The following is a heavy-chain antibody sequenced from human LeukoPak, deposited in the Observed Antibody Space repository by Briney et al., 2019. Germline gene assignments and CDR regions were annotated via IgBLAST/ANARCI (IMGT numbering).Heavy chain of an antibody. CDR1: GFTFSSYA. J-gene: IGHJ4*02. Sequence: GGSLRLSCAASGFTFSSYAMSWVRQAPGKGLEWVSSISNSGGRTFYTDSVKGRFTISRDNSKITLYLQMNSLRAEDTAVYYCATRRPYCSSTSCYPGLFDYWGQGTLVTVSS. D-gene: IGHD2-2*01. CDR2: ISNSGGRT. CDR3: ATRRPYCSSTSCYPGLFDY. V-gene: IGHV3-23*01.